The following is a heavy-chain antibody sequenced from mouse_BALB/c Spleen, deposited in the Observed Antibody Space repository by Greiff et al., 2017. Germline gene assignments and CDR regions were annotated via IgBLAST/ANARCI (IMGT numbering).Heavy chain of an antibody. CDR2: INPSNGGT. CDR3: TRSGYDYDGFAY. J-gene: IGHJ3*01. D-gene: IGHD2-4*01. V-gene: IGHV1S81*02. CDR1: GYTFTSYY. Sequence: QVQLKQSGAELVKPGASVKLSCKASGYTFTSYYMYWVKQRPGQGLEWIGEINPSNGGTNFNEKFKSKATLTVDKSSSTAYMQLSSLTSEDSAVYYCTRSGYDYDGFAYWGQGTLVTVSA.